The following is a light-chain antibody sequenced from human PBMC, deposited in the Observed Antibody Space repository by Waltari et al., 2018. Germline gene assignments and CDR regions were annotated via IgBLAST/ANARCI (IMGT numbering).Light chain of an antibody. CDR2: RSS. V-gene: IGKV1-5*03. CDR1: QAIDTS. Sequence: DIQMTQSPSTLSASVGDRVTIPCRASQAIDTSLAWYQQKPGKAPNLLIYRSSTLEGGVSSRFSGSGSGTDFTLTISSLQPDDFATYYCQQYSSYGKYTFGQGTKLEIK. J-gene: IGKJ2*01. CDR3: QQYSSYGKYT.